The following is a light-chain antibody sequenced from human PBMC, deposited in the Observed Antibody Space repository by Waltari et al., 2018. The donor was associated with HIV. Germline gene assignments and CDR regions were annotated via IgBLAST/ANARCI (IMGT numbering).Light chain of an antibody. CDR2: AAS. CDR1: QSISSY. J-gene: IGKJ1*01. CDR3: QQSYSTPWT. V-gene: IGKV1-39*01. Sequence: DIQMTQSPSSLSASVGDRVTITFRASQSISSYLNWYQQKPGKAPKLLIYAASSLQRGVTSRFSGSGSGTDFTLTISSLQPEDFATYYCQQSYSTPWTFGQGTKVEIK.